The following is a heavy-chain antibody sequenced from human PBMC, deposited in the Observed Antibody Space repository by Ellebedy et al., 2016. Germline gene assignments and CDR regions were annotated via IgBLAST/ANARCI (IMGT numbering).Heavy chain of an antibody. Sequence: GESLKISXAASGFTVSSNYMSWVRQAPGKGLEWVSYISSSSSYTNYADSVKGRFTISRDNAKNSLYLQMNSLKTEDTAVYYCTRLQWTHEDAGYDYWGQGTLVTVSS. V-gene: IGHV3-11*03. D-gene: IGHD4-11*01. CDR1: GFTVSSNY. CDR2: ISSSSSYT. J-gene: IGHJ4*02. CDR3: TRLQWTHEDAGYDY.